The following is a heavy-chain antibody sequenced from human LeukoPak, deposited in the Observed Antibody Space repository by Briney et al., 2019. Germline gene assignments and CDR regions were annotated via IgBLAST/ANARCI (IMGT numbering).Heavy chain of an antibody. J-gene: IGHJ4*02. CDR3: ARQEPSYYYDSSGYYTSY. D-gene: IGHD3-22*01. Sequence: GESLKISCKGSGYSFTSYWIGWVRQMPGKGLEWMGIIYPGDSDTRYSPSFQGQVTISADKSISTAYLQWSSLKASDTAMYYCARQEPSYYYDSSGYYTSYWGQGTLVTVSS. CDR2: IYPGDSDT. V-gene: IGHV5-51*01. CDR1: GYSFTSYW.